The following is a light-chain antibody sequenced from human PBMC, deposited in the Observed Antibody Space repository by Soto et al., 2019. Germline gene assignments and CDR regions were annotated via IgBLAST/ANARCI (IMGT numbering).Light chain of an antibody. V-gene: IGKV1-5*01. J-gene: IGKJ1*01. Sequence: DIQRTQSPSTLSASVGDRVKITCRASQNINNWLAWYQKKSGKDPKLLIYDASTLESGVPSRFSGSGSGTEFNLTISRLQTDDFATYDCQQYNSYPWTFGQGTKVDIK. CDR3: QQYNSYPWT. CDR1: QNINNW. CDR2: DAS.